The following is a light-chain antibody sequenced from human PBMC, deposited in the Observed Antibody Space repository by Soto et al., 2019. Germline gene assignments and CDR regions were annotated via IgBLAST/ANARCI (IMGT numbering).Light chain of an antibody. V-gene: IGKV3-11*01. Sequence: EIVLTQSPATLSLSPGERATLSCMASQSVGSFLAWYQHKPGQAPRLLIYDASTRAPGIPARFSGSRSATDFTLTISSLEPEDFAVYYCHQRSNLWTFGQGTKVEIK. J-gene: IGKJ1*01. CDR2: DAS. CDR1: QSVGSF. CDR3: HQRSNLWT.